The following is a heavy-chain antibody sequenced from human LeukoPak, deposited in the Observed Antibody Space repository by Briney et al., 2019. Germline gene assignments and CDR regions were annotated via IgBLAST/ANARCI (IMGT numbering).Heavy chain of an antibody. CDR3: AKYLSRAFDC. J-gene: IGHJ4*02. D-gene: IGHD2/OR15-2a*01. CDR1: GFTFSNNW. Sequence: GGSLRVSCAASGFTFSNNWMAWVRQAPGEGPELVAHINHDGSHTGYVDSVKGRFTISRDNSKNSLYLQLNSLRAEDTAMYYCAKYLSRAFDCWGQGSLITVSS. CDR2: INHDGSHT. V-gene: IGHV3-7*01.